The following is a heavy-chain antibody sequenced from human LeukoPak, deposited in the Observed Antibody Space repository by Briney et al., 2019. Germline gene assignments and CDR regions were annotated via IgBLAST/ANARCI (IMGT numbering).Heavy chain of an antibody. CDR1: GFTFSSYA. J-gene: IGHJ4*02. D-gene: IGHD3-10*01. V-gene: IGHV3-23*01. CDR3: AKVGLLWFGEFYYFDY. Sequence: PGGSLRLSCAASGFTFSSYAMSWVRQAPGKGLEWVSAISGSGGSTYYADSVKGRFTISRDNSKNTLYLQMNSLRAEDTAVYYCAKVGLLWFGEFYYFDYWGQGTLVTVSS. CDR2: ISGSGGST.